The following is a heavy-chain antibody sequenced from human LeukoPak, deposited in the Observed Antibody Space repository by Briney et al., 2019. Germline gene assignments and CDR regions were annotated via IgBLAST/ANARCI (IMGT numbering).Heavy chain of an antibody. CDR2: IWYDGSNK. CDR3: ARELEMATINGGGFDY. V-gene: IGHV3-33*08. D-gene: IGHD5-24*01. J-gene: IGHJ4*02. Sequence: GGSLRLSCAASGFTFDSYAIHWVRQAPGKGLEWVAVIWYDGSNKYYADSVKGRFTISRDNSKNTLYLQMNSLRAEDTAVYYCARELEMATINGGGFDYWGQGTLVTVSS. CDR1: GFTFDSYA.